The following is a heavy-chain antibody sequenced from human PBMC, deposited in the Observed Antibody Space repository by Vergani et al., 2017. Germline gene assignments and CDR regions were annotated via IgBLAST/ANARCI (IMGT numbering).Heavy chain of an antibody. J-gene: IGHJ6*02. CDR2: IYTNGST. D-gene: IGHD6-19*01. V-gene: IGHV4-4*07. CDR1: GGSISSYY. CDR3: ARGISLAGKGYYYYYGMDV. Sequence: QVQLQESGPGLVKPSETLSLTCTVSGGSISSYYWSWIRQPAGKGLEWIGRIYTNGSTNYNPSLKSRVTMSVDTSKNQFSLKLSSVTAADTAVYYCARGISLAGKGYYYYYGMDVWGQGTTVTVSS.